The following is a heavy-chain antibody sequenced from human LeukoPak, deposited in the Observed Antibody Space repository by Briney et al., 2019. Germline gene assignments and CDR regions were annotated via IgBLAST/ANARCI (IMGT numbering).Heavy chain of an antibody. Sequence: GGSLRLSCAASGFTFSSYWMSWVRQAPGKGLEWVANIKQDGSEKYYVDSVKGRFTISRDNAKNSLYLQMNSLRAEDTAVYYCARWAGNYYGSSGYPRPFEYWGQGTLVSVSS. D-gene: IGHD3-22*01. CDR3: ARWAGNYYGSSGYPRPFEY. J-gene: IGHJ4*02. V-gene: IGHV3-7*01. CDR1: GFTFSSYW. CDR2: IKQDGSEK.